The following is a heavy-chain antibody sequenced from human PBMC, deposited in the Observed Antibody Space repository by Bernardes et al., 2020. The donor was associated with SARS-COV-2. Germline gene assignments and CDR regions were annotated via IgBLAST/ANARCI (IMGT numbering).Heavy chain of an antibody. V-gene: IGHV4-61*01. CDR1: GGSVSSGSYY. D-gene: IGHD3-9*01. J-gene: IGHJ4*02. Sequence: TLSLTCTVSGGSVSSGSYYWSWIRQPPGKGLEWIGYIYHSGSTNYNPSLKRRVTISVDTSKNQLSLKLSSVTAADTAVYYCARDYDILTGSDYWGQGTLVTVSS. CDR3: ARDYDILTGSDY. CDR2: IYHSGST.